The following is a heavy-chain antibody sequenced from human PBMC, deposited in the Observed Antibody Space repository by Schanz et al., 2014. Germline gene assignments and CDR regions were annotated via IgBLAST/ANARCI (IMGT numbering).Heavy chain of an antibody. J-gene: IGHJ3*02. V-gene: IGHV1-69*09. D-gene: IGHD5-18*01. CDR2: IIPSLGLA. Sequence: QVQLVQSGAEVKKPGASVKVSCKASGYTFTSDSMHWVRQAPGQGLEWMGRIIPSLGLAKYEQKFQDKVTITADTSTTTAYMELRSLRSDDTALYYCTRGGYSYALSAFDIWGQGTMVTVSS. CDR3: TRGGYSYALSAFDI. CDR1: GYTFTSDS.